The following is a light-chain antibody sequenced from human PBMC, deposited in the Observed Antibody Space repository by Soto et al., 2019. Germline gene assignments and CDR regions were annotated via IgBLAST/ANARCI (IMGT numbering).Light chain of an antibody. CDR2: GAS. Sequence: EIVLTQSPGTLSLSPGERATLSCRASQSVSSSYLAWYQQKPGQAPRLLIYGASSRATGIPDRLSGSGSGTDFTLTISRLEPEGFAVYYCQQYGSSPRTFGQGTKGDIK. V-gene: IGKV3-20*01. CDR3: QQYGSSPRT. J-gene: IGKJ1*01. CDR1: QSVSSSY.